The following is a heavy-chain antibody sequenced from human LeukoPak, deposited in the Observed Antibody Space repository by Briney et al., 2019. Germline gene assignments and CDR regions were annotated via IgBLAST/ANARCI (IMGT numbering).Heavy chain of an antibody. J-gene: IGHJ5*02. CDR1: AGSISSGSYY. D-gene: IGHD2-2*01. CDR3: AREMVVPAAAGWFDP. Sequence: TLSPTCTVSAGSISSGSYYWSWIRQPAGKGLEWIGRIYTSGSTNYNPSLKSRVTISVDTSKNQFSLKLSSVTAADTAVYYCAREMVVPAAAGWFDPCGQGTLVTVSS. V-gene: IGHV4-61*02. CDR2: IYTSGST.